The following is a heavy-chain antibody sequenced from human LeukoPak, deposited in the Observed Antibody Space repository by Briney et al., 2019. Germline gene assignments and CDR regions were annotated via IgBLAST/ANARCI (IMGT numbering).Heavy chain of an antibody. V-gene: IGHV3-7*01. CDR2: IKQDGSEK. D-gene: IGHD1-26*01. J-gene: IGHJ4*02. CDR3: ARDLPEFSGSYQPVFDY. CDR1: GITFSSYW. Sequence: PGGSLRLSCAASGITFSSYWMSWVRQAPGKGLEWVANIKQDGSEKYYVDSVKGRFTISRDNAKNSLYLQMNSLRAEDTAVYYCARDLPEFSGSYQPVFDYWGQGTLVTVSS.